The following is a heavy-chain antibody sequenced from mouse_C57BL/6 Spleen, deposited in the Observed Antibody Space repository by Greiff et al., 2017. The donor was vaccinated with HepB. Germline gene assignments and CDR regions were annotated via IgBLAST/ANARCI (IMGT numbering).Heavy chain of an antibody. CDR3: ARYGYHYQFAY. CDR2: INPYNGGT. CDR1: GYTFTDYY. Sequence: EVQLQQSGPVLVKPGASVKMSCKASGYTFTDYYMNWVKQSHGKSLEWIGVINPYNGGTSYNQKFKGKATLTVDKSSSTAYMELNSLTSEDSAVYYCARYGYHYQFAYWGQGTLVTVSA. V-gene: IGHV1-19*01. D-gene: IGHD2-2*01. J-gene: IGHJ3*01.